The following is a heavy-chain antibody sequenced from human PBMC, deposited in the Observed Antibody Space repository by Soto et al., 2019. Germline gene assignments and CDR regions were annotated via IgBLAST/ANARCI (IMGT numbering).Heavy chain of an antibody. D-gene: IGHD3-10*01. CDR1: GGSFSGYY. CDR3: ARGERWFRYYGSGSYLTDYYYYGMDV. J-gene: IGHJ6*02. Sequence: KTSETLSLTCAVYGGSFSGYYWSWIRQPPGKGLEWIGEINHSGSTNYNPSLKSRVTISVDTSKNQFSLKLSSVTAADTAEYYCARGERWFRYYGSGSYLTDYYYYGMDVWGQGTTVTVSS. CDR2: INHSGST. V-gene: IGHV4-34*01.